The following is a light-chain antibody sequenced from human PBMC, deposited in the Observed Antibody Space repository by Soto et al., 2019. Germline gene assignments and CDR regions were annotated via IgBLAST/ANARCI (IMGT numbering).Light chain of an antibody. CDR1: QSVSSS. J-gene: IGKJ4*01. CDR2: GAS. Sequence: EVVMTQSPATLSVSPGERATLSCRASQSVSSSLAWYQQKPGQAPRLLISGASTRATGIPARFNGSGSGTEFTLTISSLQSEDFAVYYCQQYNNWPPLTFGGGTKVEIK. CDR3: QQYNNWPPLT. V-gene: IGKV3-15*01.